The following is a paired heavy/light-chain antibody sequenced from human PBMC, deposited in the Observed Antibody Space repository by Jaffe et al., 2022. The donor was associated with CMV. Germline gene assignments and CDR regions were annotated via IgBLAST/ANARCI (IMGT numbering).Heavy chain of an antibody. D-gene: IGHD2-15*01. CDR1: GYTFTSYY. J-gene: IGHJ5*02. CDR3: AREGSGTYCSGGSCSNWFDP. V-gene: IGHV1-46*01. Sequence: QVQLVQSGAEVKKPGASVKVSCKASGYTFTSYYMHWVRQAPGQGLEWMGIINPSGGSTSYAQKFQGRVTMTRDTSTSTVYMELSSLRSEDTAVYYCAREGSGTYCSGGSCSNWFDPWGQGTLVTVSS. CDR2: INPSGGST.
Light chain of an antibody. CDR2: YDS. V-gene: IGLV3-21*04. CDR1: NIGSKS. Sequence: SYVLTQPPSVSVAPGKTARITCGGNNIGSKSVHWYQQKPGQAPVLVIYYDSDRPSGIPERFSGSNSGNTATLTISRVEAGDEADYYCQVWDSSSDHPVVFGGGTKLTVL. J-gene: IGLJ2*01. CDR3: QVWDSSSDHPVV.